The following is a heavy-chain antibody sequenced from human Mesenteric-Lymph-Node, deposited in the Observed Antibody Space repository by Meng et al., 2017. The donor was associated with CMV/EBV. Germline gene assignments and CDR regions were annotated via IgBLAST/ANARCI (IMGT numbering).Heavy chain of an antibody. CDR3: ARDKGCGGYGYSMVLFTSISYYYGMDV. V-gene: IGHV3-30-3*01. CDR2: ISYDGSNK. D-gene: IGHD2-21*01. Sequence: GESLKISCAASGFTFSSYWMSWVRQAPGKGLEWVAVISYDGSNKYYADSVKGRFTISRDNSKNTLYLQMNSLRAEDTAVYYCARDKGCGGYGYSMVLFTSISYYYGMDVWGQGTTVTVSS. J-gene: IGHJ6*02. CDR1: GFTFSSYW.